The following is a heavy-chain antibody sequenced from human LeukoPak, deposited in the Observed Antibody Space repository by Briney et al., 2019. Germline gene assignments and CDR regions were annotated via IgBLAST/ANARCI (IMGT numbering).Heavy chain of an antibody. Sequence: ASVKVSCKASGDTFTSYDINWLRQATGQGLEWMGRMNPNSGNTGYAQKFQGRVTMTRNTSISTAYMELSSLRSEDTAVYYCARGGPFYDFWSGYLGNNWFDPWGQGTLVTVSS. CDR1: GDTFTSYD. CDR2: MNPNSGNT. J-gene: IGHJ5*02. D-gene: IGHD3-3*01. V-gene: IGHV1-8*01. CDR3: ARGGPFYDFWSGYLGNNWFDP.